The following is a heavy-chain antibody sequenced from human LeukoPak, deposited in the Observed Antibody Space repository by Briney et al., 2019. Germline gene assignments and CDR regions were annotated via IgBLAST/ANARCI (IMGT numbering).Heavy chain of an antibody. V-gene: IGHV1-8*01. CDR3: ARWAPQYQLLGYYYGMDV. D-gene: IGHD2-2*01. J-gene: IGHJ6*02. CDR1: GYTFTSYD. Sequence: ASVKVSCKASGYTFTSYDINWVRQATGQGPEWMGWMNPNSGNTGHAQKFQGRVTMTRNTSISTAYMELSSLRSEDTAVYYCARWAPQYQLLGYYYGMDVWGQGTTVTVSS. CDR2: MNPNSGNT.